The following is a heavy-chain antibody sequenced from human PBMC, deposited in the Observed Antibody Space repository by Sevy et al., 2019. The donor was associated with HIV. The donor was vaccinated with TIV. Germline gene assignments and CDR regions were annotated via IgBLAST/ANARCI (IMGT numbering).Heavy chain of an antibody. J-gene: IGHJ4*02. V-gene: IGHV3-30-3*01. D-gene: IGHD6-19*01. CDR2: ISYDGSNK. CDR3: ARETNIAVAAHGDY. CDR1: GFTFSSYA. Sequence: GGSLRPSCAASGFTFSSYAMHWVRQAPGKGLEWVAVISYDGSNKYYADSVKGRFTISRDNSKNTLYLQMNSLRAEDTAVYYCARETNIAVAAHGDYWGQGTLVTVSS.